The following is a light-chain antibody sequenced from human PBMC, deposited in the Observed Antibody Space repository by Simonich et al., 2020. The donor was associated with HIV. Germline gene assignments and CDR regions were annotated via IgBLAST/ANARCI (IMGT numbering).Light chain of an antibody. J-gene: IGKJ5*01. CDR1: QRVSSY. CDR3: RQRSNWPPIT. Sequence: EIVLTQSPATLSLSPGESATLSCRASQRVSSYLACYQQKPGQAPRRLIYEASNRATGIPARFSGSGSGTDFTLTISSLEPEDFAVYYCRQRSNWPPITFGQGTRLEIK. CDR2: EAS. V-gene: IGKV3-11*01.